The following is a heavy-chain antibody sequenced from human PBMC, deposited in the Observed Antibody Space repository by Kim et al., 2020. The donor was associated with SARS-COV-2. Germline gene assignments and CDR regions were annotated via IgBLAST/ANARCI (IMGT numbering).Heavy chain of an antibody. CDR3: ARDHLSNTPMDV. V-gene: IGHV1-69*04. Sequence: SYAQKFQGRVTITADKSTSTAYMELSSLRSEDTAIYYCARDHLSNTPMDVWGQGTTVTVSS. J-gene: IGHJ6*02. D-gene: IGHD2-15*01.